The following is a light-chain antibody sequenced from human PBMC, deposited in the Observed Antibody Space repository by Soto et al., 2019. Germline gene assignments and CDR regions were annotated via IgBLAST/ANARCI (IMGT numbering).Light chain of an antibody. Sequence: QSVVTQPPSVSGAPGQRVTISCTGSSSNIGAGYDVHWYQQVPGTAPKLLIYGNSNRPSGVPDRFSGSKSGTSASLAITGLPAEDEADYYCQSFDTRLNAVVFGGGTKLTVL. J-gene: IGLJ2*01. CDR2: GNS. CDR3: QSFDTRLNAVV. CDR1: SSNIGAGYD. V-gene: IGLV1-40*01.